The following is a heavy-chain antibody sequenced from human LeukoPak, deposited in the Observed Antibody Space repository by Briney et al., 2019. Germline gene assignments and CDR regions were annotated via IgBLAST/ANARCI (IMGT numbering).Heavy chain of an antibody. Sequence: PGGSLRLSCAASGFTFSSYSMNWVRQAPGKGLEWVSYISSSSSTLYYADSVKGRFTISRDNAKNSLYLQMNSLTDEDTAVYYCARVRAVTTFRDAFEIWGQGTKVTVSS. V-gene: IGHV3-48*02. CDR2: ISSSSSTL. CDR1: GFTFSSYS. CDR3: ARVRAVTTFRDAFEI. J-gene: IGHJ3*02. D-gene: IGHD4-17*01.